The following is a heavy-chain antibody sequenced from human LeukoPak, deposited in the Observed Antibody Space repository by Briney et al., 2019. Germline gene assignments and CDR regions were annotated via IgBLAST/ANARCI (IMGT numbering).Heavy chain of an antibody. CDR1: GYTFTGYY. J-gene: IGHJ4*02. CDR2: INPNSGGT. V-gene: IGHV1-2*04. D-gene: IGHD3-10*02. CDR3: ARYDYVTGYYFDY. Sequence: ASVKVSCKASGYTFTGYYMHWVRQAPGQGLEWMGWINPNSGGTNYAQKFQGWVTMTRDTSISTAYMELSRLRSDDTAMYYCARYDYVTGYYFDYWGQGTLVTVSS.